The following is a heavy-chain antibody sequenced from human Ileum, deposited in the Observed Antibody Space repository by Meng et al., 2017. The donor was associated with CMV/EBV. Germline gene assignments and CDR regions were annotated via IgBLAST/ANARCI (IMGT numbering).Heavy chain of an antibody. CDR1: GFTFSRYD. Sequence: ETLSLTCAASGFTFSRYDMSWARQAPGKGLEWVSTITGSGSRTHYADSVKGRFTISRDNSKNTLYLQINSLRAEDTAVYYCDASDYWGQGTQVTVSS. V-gene: IGHV3-23*01. J-gene: IGHJ4*02. CDR2: ITGSGSRT. CDR3: DASDY. D-gene: IGHD6-6*01.